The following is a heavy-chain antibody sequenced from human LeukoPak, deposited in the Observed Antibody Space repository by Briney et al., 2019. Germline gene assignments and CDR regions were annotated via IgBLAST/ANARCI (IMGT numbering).Heavy chain of an antibody. CDR3: AGVVPAAMGVDY. CDR2: IYYSGST. V-gene: IGHV4-59*01. Sequence: SETLSLTCTVSGGSISSYYWSWIRQPPGKGLEWIGYIYYSGSTNYNPSLKSRVTISVDTSKNQFSLKLSSVTAADTAVYYCAGVVPAAMGVDYWGQGTLVTVSA. D-gene: IGHD2-2*01. CDR1: GGSISSYY. J-gene: IGHJ4*02.